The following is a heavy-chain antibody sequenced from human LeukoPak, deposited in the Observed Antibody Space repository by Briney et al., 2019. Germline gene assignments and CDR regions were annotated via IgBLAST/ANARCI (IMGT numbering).Heavy chain of an antibody. CDR1: GDSISSGYYY. D-gene: IGHD2/OR15-2a*01. CDR3: ARSLFSVLVGHYYFDF. J-gene: IGHJ4*02. CDR2: ISYGGST. V-gene: IGHV4-39*01. Sequence: SETLSLTCTVSGDSISSGYYYWGWIRQPPGKGLEWIGSISYGGSTFYNPSLKSRVTISVDTSKNQFSMRLTSVAAADTAVYYCARSLFSVLVGHYYFDFWGQGTLVTVSS.